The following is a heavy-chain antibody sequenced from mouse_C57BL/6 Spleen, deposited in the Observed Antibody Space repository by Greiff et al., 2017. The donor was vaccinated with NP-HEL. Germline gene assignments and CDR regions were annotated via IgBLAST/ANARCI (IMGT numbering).Heavy chain of an antibody. J-gene: IGHJ1*03. CDR1: GYTFTSYW. D-gene: IGHD2-4*01. CDR3: ARLAYDYDGYVDV. CDR2: IYPSDSET. Sequence: QVQLQQPGAELVRPGSSVKLSCKASGYTFTSYWMDWVKQRPGQGLEWIGNIYPSDSETHYNQKFKDKATLTVDKSSSTAYMQLSSLTSEDSAVYYCARLAYDYDGYVDVWGTGTTVTVSS. V-gene: IGHV1-61*01.